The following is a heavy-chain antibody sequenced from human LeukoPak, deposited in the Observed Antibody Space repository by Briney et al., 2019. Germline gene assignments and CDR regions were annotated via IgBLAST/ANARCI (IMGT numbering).Heavy chain of an antibody. V-gene: IGHV4-4*07. CDR3: ARDRYNYHFDY. CDR1: GGSISSYY. D-gene: IGHD5-24*01. J-gene: IGHJ4*02. Sequence: SETLSLTCTFSGGSISSYYWSWIRQPVGKGLEWIGRFYTSGSTYYNSSLKSRVTMSVDTSKNHFSLKLSSVTAADTALYYCARDRYNYHFDYWGQGTLVTVSS. CDR2: FYTSGST.